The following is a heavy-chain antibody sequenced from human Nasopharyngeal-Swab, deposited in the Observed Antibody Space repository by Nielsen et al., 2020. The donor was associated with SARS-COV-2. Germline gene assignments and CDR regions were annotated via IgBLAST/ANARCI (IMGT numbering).Heavy chain of an antibody. CDR3: GEDDPPTGYSAFDI. CDR2: IRWNSGSI. V-gene: IGHV3-9*01. J-gene: IGHJ3*02. CDR1: GFTFDDYA. Sequence: SFPASGFTFDDYAMHWVRQAPGKGLEWGSGIRWNSGSIGYADSVKGRFSISRDNAKNSLYLQMNSRRAEDTALYPGGEDDPPTGYSAFDIWGQGTMVTVSS. D-gene: IGHD6-13*01.